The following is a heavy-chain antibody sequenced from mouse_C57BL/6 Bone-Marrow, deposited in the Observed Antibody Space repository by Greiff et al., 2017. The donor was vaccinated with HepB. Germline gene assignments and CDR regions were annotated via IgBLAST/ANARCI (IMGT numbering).Heavy chain of an antibody. CDR1: GFTFSDYG. CDR2: ISNLAYSI. V-gene: IGHV5-15*01. Sequence: DVKLVESGGGLVQPGGSLKLSCAASGFTFSDYGMAWVRQAPRKGPEWVAFISNLAYSIYYADTVTGRFTISGENAKNTLYLEMSSLRSEDTAMYYCARQEDSYAMDYWGQGTSVTVSS. CDR3: ARQEDSYAMDY. J-gene: IGHJ4*01.